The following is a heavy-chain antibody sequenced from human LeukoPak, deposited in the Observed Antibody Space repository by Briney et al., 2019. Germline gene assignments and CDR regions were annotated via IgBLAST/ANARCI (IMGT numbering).Heavy chain of an antibody. CDR1: GGSISSYY. Sequence: SETLSLTCTVSGGSISSYYWGWIRQPPGKGLEWIGSIYYSGSTYYNPSLKSRVTISVDTSKIQFSLKLSSVTAADTAVYYCARPFDIVVVPAAIGAFDIWGQGTMVTVSS. CDR2: IYYSGST. CDR3: ARPFDIVVVPAAIGAFDI. D-gene: IGHD2-2*02. J-gene: IGHJ3*02. V-gene: IGHV4-39*01.